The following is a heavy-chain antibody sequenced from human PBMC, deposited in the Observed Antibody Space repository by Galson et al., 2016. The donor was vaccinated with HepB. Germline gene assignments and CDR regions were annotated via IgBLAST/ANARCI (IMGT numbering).Heavy chain of an antibody. D-gene: IGHD2-2*02. J-gene: IGHJ3*02. CDR2: IKEDGSAK. CDR3: ARQYCSSTKCYTDVFDI. Sequence: SLRLSCAASGFTFNFYWMSWVRQASGKGLEWVANIKEDGSAKYYVDSVKGRFTSSRDDARNSGSLQMNSLRAEDTAVYYCARQYCSSTKCYTDVFDIWGQGTMVTVSS. V-gene: IGHV3-7*01. CDR1: GFTFNFYW.